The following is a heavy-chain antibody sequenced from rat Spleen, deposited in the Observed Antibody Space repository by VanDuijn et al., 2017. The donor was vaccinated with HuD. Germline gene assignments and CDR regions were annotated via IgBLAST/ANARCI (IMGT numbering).Heavy chain of an antibody. CDR3: ARLWDMIPAVYFDY. D-gene: IGHD4-1*01. CDR2: ISPGGGGT. V-gene: IGHV5S13*01. CDR1: GFTFSNYD. J-gene: IGHJ2*01. Sequence: EVQLVESGGDLVQPGRSLKLSCAASGFTFSNYDMAWVRQDSTKGLEWVASISPGGGGTYYRDSVKGRFTVSRDNAENTLYLQLDSLRSEDTASYYCARLWDMIPAVYFDYWGQGVMVTVSS.